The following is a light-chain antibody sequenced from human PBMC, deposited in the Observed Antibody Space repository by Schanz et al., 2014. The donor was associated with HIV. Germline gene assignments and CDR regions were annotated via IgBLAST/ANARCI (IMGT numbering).Light chain of an antibody. J-gene: IGKJ1*01. V-gene: IGKV3-20*01. CDR1: QSVSSSY. CDR2: GAS. CDR3: QQYGSPPWT. Sequence: EIVLTQSPGTLSLPPGERATLSCRASQSVSSSYLAWYQEKPGQTPRLLIYGASNRATGIPDRFSGSGSGTDFTLTISSVEPEDYAMYYCQQYGSPPWTFGQGTKVEVK.